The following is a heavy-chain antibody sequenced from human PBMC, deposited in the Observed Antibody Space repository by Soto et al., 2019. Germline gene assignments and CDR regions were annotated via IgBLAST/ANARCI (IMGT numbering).Heavy chain of an antibody. CDR2: ISGYYCNT. J-gene: IGHJ5*02. V-gene: IGHV1-18*01. D-gene: IGHD1-1*01. CDR1: GYTFTSYG. Sequence: QVQLVQSGAEVKKPGASVKVSCKSSGYTFTSYGISWVRQAPGQGLEWMGWISGYYCNTNYAQKPQGRVTMTTHTPTGXAYMEPRSLRSDETAVYYCASDEGYKCNDGRWFDPWGHGTLVTASS. CDR3: ASDEGYKCNDGRWFDP.